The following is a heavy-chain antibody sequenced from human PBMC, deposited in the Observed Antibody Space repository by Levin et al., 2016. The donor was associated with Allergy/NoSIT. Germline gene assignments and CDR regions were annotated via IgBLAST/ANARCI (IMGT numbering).Heavy chain of an antibody. J-gene: IGHJ4*02. CDR1: GYTFTSYG. CDR3: ARARSGSYPEAFGY. V-gene: IGHV1-18*01. Sequence: ASVKVSCKASGYTFTSYGISWVRQAPGQGLEWMGWISAYNGNTNYAQKLQGRVTMTTDTSTSTAYMELRSLRSDDTAVYYCARARSGSYPEAFGYWGQGTLVTVSS. D-gene: IGHD1-26*01. CDR2: ISAYNGNT.